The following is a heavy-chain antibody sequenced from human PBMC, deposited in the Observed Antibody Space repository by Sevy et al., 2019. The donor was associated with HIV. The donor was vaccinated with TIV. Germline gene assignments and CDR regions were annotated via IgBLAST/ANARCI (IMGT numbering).Heavy chain of an antibody. Sequence: SETLSLTCSVSAGSISSYYWSWIRQPPGKGLEWIGYIYYSGTTDYNPSLKSRVTISQDKSKKVFSLGLRSVTAADTAVYYCATLFYGGNSYYYYYGMDVWGQGTTVTVSS. CDR3: ATLFYGGNSYYYYYGMDV. CDR2: IYYSGTT. V-gene: IGHV4-59*12. CDR1: AGSISSYY. D-gene: IGHD2-21*02. J-gene: IGHJ6*02.